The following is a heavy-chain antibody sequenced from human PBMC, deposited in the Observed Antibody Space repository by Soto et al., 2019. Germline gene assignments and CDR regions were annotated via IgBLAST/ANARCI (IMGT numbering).Heavy chain of an antibody. CDR1: GFTFSSYG. J-gene: IGHJ6*02. Sequence: SLRLSCAASGFTFSSYGMHWVRQAPGKGLEWVAVIWYDGSNKYYADSVKGRFTISRDNSKNTLYLQMNSLRAEDTAVYYCARGVGYSYGGGYGMDVWGQGTTVTVSS. CDR3: ARGVGYSYGGGYGMDV. D-gene: IGHD5-18*01. CDR2: IWYDGSNK. V-gene: IGHV3-33*01.